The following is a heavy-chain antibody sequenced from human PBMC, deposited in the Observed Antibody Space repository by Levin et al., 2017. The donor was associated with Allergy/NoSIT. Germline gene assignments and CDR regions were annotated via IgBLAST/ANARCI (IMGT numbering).Heavy chain of an antibody. CDR3: ARGGAGLPGYCSGGSCYSDDY. Sequence: SETLSLTCTVSGGSISSGDYYWSWIRQPPGKGLEWIGYIYYSGSTYYNPSLKSRVTISVDTSKNQFSLKLSSVTAADTAVYYCARGGAGLPGYCSGGSCYSDDYWGQGTLVTVSS. V-gene: IGHV4-30-4*01. J-gene: IGHJ4*02. CDR2: IYYSGST. CDR1: GGSISSGDYY. D-gene: IGHD2-15*01.